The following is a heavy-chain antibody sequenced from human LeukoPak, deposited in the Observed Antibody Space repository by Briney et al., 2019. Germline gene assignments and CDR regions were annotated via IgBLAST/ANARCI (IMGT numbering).Heavy chain of an antibody. Sequence: GGSLRLSCVASGFSLSSNGMHWVRQAPGKGLEWVAVIPYDGSNTYYADSVKGRFTISRDNCKNMLYLQMNSLRAEDTAVYYCAKAYYYGSRSYMDYWGQGTLVTVSS. V-gene: IGHV3-30*02. CDR1: GFSLSSNG. D-gene: IGHD3-10*01. J-gene: IGHJ4*02. CDR2: IPYDGSNT. CDR3: AKAYYYGSRSYMDY.